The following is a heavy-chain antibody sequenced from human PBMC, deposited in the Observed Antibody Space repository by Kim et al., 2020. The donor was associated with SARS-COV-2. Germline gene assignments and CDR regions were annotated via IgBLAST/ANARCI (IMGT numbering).Heavy chain of an antibody. Sequence: ASVKVSCKASGYTFTSYYMHWVRQAPGQGLEWMGIINPSGGSTSYAQKFQGRVTMTRDTSTSKVYMELSSLRSEDTAVYYCARGGRAVAGGYYYGMDVWGQGTTVTVSS. CDR1: GYTFTSYY. CDR2: INPSGGST. D-gene: IGHD6-19*01. CDR3: ARGGRAVAGGYYYGMDV. J-gene: IGHJ6*02. V-gene: IGHV1-46*01.